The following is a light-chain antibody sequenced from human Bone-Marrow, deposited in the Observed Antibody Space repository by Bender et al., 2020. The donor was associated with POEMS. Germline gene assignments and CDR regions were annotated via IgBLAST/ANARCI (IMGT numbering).Light chain of an antibody. CDR1: SSDIGGYNL. CDR3: CSYAGSSTWV. J-gene: IGLJ3*02. CDR2: EVS. Sequence: QSALTQPASVSGSPGQSITFSCTGTSSDIGGYNLVSWYQQYPGKAPKLMIYEVSKRPSGVSNRFSGSKSGNTASLTISGLQAEDEADYYCCSYAGSSTWVFGGGTKLTVL. V-gene: IGLV2-23*02.